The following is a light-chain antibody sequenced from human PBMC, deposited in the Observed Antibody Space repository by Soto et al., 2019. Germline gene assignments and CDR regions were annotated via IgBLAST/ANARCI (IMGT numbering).Light chain of an antibody. CDR2: GAS. CDR1: QSVSSN. Sequence: EIVMTQSPATLSVSPGERATLSCRASQSVSSNLAWYQQKPGQAPRLVIYGASTRATGIPARFSGSGSGTEFTLTISSLQSEDFAVYSCQQYNNWPYTFGQGTKLEVK. J-gene: IGKJ2*01. V-gene: IGKV3-15*01. CDR3: QQYNNWPYT.